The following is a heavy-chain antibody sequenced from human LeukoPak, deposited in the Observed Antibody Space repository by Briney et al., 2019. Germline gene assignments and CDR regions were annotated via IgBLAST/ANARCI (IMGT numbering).Heavy chain of an antibody. CDR1: GGSISVFDYY. V-gene: IGHV4-30-4*02. CDR2: IYYSGST. CDR3: ARYAAAAGAPGNAFDS. J-gene: IGHJ3*02. Sequence: ASDTLSLTCSVSGGSISVFDYYWRWIRQDRGKGLEWIGYIYYSGSTYYNPSLKSRVTRSVDTSKNQLSLELSCVRAAHRVVFYCARYAAAAGAPGNAFDSWLQATLVTVSS. D-gene: IGHD6-13*01.